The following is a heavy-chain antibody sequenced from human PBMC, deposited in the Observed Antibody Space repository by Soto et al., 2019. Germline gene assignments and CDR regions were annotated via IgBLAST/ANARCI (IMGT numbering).Heavy chain of an antibody. J-gene: IGHJ4*02. D-gene: IGHD2-15*01. Sequence: SVKVSCKASGYTFTTYGFNWVRQAPGQGLEWMGWITPYNGDTNYAQNFQGRVTLTTGTSTSTAYMELRSLTSDDTAVYYCARTPRAQMIVLESATRFDYWGQGTLVTVSS. V-gene: IGHV1-18*04. CDR1: GYTFTTYG. CDR2: ITPYNGDT. CDR3: ARTPRAQMIVLESATRFDY.